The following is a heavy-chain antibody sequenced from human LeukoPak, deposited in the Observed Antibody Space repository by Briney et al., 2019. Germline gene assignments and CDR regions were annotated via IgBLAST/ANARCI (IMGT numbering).Heavy chain of an antibody. V-gene: IGHV4-30-4*08. D-gene: IGHD6-13*01. CDR3: AGTSFQVAALANFDY. Sequence: ASETLSLTCTVSGGSISSGDYYWSWIRQPPGKGLEWIGYIYYSGSTYYNPSLKSRVTISVDTSKNQFSLKLSSVTAADTAVYYCAGTSFQVAALANFDYWGQGTLVTVSS. CDR1: GGSISSGDYY. CDR2: IYYSGST. J-gene: IGHJ4*02.